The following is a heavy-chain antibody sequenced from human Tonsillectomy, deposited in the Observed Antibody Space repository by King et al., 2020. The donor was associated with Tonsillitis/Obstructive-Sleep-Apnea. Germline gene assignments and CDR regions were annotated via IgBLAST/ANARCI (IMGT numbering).Heavy chain of an antibody. J-gene: IGHJ4*02. D-gene: IGHD1-26*01. V-gene: IGHV3-30*04. CDR3: ASEVVSWSYYFDY. Sequence: VQLVESGGGVVEPGRSLRLYCAASGFTFSSYAMHWVRQAPGKGLEWVEVISYDGSNKYYADSVKGRFTISRDNSKNTLYLQMNSLRAEDTAVYYCASEVVSWSYYFDYWGPGTLVTVSS. CDR1: GFTFSSYA. CDR2: ISYDGSNK.